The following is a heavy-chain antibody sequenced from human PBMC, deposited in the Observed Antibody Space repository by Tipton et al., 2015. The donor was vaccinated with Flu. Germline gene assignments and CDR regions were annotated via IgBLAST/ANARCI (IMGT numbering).Heavy chain of an antibody. CDR2: IQYSGHT. D-gene: IGHD3-10*01. CDR3: ARHVDRSWMLEF. J-gene: IGHJ4*02. V-gene: IGHV4-61*07. Sequence: WIRQSPGKGLEWIGNIQYSGHTNYNPSLKSRVTIAVDTSKNQFSLHLSSVAAADTAVYYCARHVDRSWMLEFWGQGTLVTVSS.